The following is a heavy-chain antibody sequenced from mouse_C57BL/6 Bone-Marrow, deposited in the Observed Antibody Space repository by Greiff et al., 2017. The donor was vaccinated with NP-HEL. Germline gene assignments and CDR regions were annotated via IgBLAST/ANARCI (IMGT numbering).Heavy chain of an antibody. D-gene: IGHD4-1*01. CDR3: ARGLGPGFAD. Sequence: QVQLKQSGAELVKPGASVKLSCKASGYTFTSYWMHWVKQRPGQGLEWIGMIHPNSGSTNYNEKFKSKATLTVDKSSSTAYMQLSSLTSEDSAVYYCARGLGPGFADWGQGTLVTVSA. V-gene: IGHV1-64*01. CDR1: GYTFTSYW. CDR2: IHPNSGST. J-gene: IGHJ3*01.